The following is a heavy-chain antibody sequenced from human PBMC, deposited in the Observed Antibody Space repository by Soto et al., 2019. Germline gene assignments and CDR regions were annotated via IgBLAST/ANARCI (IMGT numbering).Heavy chain of an antibody. Sequence: EVQLVESGGGLVKPGGSLRLSCAASGFTFSSYSMNWVRQAPGKGLEWVSSISSSSSYIYYADSVKGRFTISRDNAKNSRYLQMNRLRAEDTAVYSCARDQPGYSYGYGLGYWGQGTLVTVSS. CDR3: ARDQPGYSYGYGLGY. D-gene: IGHD5-18*01. CDR2: ISSSSSYI. J-gene: IGHJ4*02. V-gene: IGHV3-21*01. CDR1: GFTFSSYS.